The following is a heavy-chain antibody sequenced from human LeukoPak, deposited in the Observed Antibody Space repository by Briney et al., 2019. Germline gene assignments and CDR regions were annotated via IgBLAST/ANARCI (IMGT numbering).Heavy chain of an antibody. CDR3: ARDSNVDWFDP. CDR2: IYSGGST. V-gene: IGHV3-66*01. J-gene: IGHJ5*01. CDR1: GFTVSSSY. Sequence: PGGSLRLSCAASGFTVSSSYMNWVRQAPGKGLEWVSVIYSGGSTYYADSVKGRFTISRDNSKNTLYLQMNSLRAEDTAVYYCARDSNVDWFDPWGQGTLVTVSS. D-gene: IGHD1-1*01.